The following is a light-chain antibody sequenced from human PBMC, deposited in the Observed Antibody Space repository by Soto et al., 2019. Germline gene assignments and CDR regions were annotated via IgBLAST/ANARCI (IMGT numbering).Light chain of an antibody. CDR1: HDITNF. CDR2: DAS. J-gene: IGKJ4*01. V-gene: IGKV1-33*01. Sequence: DIQMTQSPSSLSASIGDRVTITCQASHDITNFLNWYQQKPGRAPNLLIYDASKLEPGAPSRFSGGGSGTDFTFTISSLQPEDIATYFCQQYANFPLTFGGGTKVEIK. CDR3: QQYANFPLT.